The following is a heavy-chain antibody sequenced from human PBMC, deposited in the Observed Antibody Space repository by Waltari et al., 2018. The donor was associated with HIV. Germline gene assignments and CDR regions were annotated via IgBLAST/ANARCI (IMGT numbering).Heavy chain of an antibody. V-gene: IGHV3-74*01. CDR3: AKGGTSGYTFGFGR. J-gene: IGHJ1*01. Sequence: EVQLVESGGGLVQPGGSLRLSCAASGFTFSSYWMHWVRQAPGKGLVWVSRINSDGSITSPADSVKGRFTISRDNARNTLYLQMNSLGAEDTAMYYCAKGGTSGYTFGFGRWGQGTLVTVSS. CDR2: INSDGSIT. CDR1: GFTFSSYW. D-gene: IGHD5-18*01.